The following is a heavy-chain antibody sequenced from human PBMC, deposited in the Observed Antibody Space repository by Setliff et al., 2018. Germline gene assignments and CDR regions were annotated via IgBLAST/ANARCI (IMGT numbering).Heavy chain of an antibody. Sequence: ASVKVSCKASGYTFTSYGFSWVRQAPGQGLEWMGWISGYNGNTNYAQKVQGRGTMTTDTYTGTIYMELRSLRADDTAVYYCSRFGLYYEAVYGGGDYYYYGMDVWGQGTTVTVSS. V-gene: IGHV1-18*01. CDR2: ISGYNGNT. CDR3: SRFGLYYEAVYGGGDYYYYGMDV. CDR1: GYTFTSYG. J-gene: IGHJ6*02. D-gene: IGHD3-16*01.